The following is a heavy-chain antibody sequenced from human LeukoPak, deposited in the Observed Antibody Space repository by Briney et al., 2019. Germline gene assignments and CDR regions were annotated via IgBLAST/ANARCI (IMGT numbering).Heavy chain of an antibody. CDR3: ARDLDGDHPFDY. Sequence: SETLSLTCTVSGGSISSYYWGWIRQPPGKGLEWIGSIYYSGSTYHNPSLKSRVTISVDTSKNQFSLKLNSVTAADTAVYYCARDLDGDHPFDYWGQGTLVTVSS. V-gene: IGHV4-39*07. CDR1: GGSISSYY. CDR2: IYYSGST. J-gene: IGHJ4*02. D-gene: IGHD4-17*01.